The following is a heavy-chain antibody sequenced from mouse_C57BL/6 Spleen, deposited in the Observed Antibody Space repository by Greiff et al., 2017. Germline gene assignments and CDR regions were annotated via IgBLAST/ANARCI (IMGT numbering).Heavy chain of an antibody. CDR1: GFTFSSYG. Sequence: DVMLVESGGDLVKPGGSLKLSCAASGFTFSSYGMSWVRQTPDKRLEWVATISSGGSYTYYPDSVKGRFTISRDNAKNTLYLQMSSLKSEDTAMYYCARQGTWGAMDYWGQGTSVTVSS. J-gene: IGHJ4*01. D-gene: IGHD3-3*01. V-gene: IGHV5-6*02. CDR3: ARQGTWGAMDY. CDR2: ISSGGSYT.